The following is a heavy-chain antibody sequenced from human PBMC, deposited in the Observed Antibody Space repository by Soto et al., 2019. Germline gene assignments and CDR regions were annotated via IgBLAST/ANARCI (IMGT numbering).Heavy chain of an antibody. CDR3: ASYHYAFYYYGMDV. D-gene: IGHD3-22*01. J-gene: IGHJ6*02. CDR2: IIPIFGTA. V-gene: IGHV1-69*01. Sequence: QVQLVQSGAEVKKPGSSVKVSCKASGGTFSSYAISWVRQAPGQWLEWMGGIIPIFGTANYAQKFQGRVTITADESTRTAYMELSSLRSEDTAVYYCASYHYAFYYYGMDVWGQGTTVTVSS. CDR1: GGTFSSYA.